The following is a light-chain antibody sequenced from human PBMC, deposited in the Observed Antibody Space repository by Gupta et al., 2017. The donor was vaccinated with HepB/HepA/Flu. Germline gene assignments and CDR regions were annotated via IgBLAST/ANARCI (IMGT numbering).Light chain of an antibody. CDR1: SSNIGSNT. Sequence: QSVLTQPPSASGPPGQRVTISCSGSSSNIGSNTVNWSQQLPGTAPNLLIYSNNQRPSGVPDRFSGSKSGTSASLAISGLQSEDEADYYCAAWDDSLNGWVFGGGTKLTVL. CDR3: AAWDDSLNGWV. V-gene: IGLV1-44*01. J-gene: IGLJ3*02. CDR2: SNN.